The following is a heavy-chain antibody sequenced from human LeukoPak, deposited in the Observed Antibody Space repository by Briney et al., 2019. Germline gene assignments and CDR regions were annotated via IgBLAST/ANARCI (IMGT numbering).Heavy chain of an antibody. D-gene: IGHD6-25*01. V-gene: IGHV3-11*01. CDR1: GFTFSDYC. Sequence: GGSLRLSCAASGFTFSDYCMSWIRQAPGKGLEWVSYISSTGSTIYYADSVKGRFTISRDNAKNSLYLQMNNLRAEDTAFYYCARAEISGWPFDYWGQGALVPVSS. CDR3: ARAEISGWPFDY. J-gene: IGHJ4*02. CDR2: ISSTGSTI.